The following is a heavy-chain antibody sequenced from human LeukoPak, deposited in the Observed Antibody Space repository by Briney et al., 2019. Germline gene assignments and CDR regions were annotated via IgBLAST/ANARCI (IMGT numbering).Heavy chain of an antibody. CDR2: IIPILGTA. V-gene: IGHV1-69*11. D-gene: IGHD2-2*01. J-gene: IGHJ6*03. CDR3: ARAIVVVPAAVYYYYYYMDV. Sequence: SVTVSCKASGGTFSSYAISWVRQAPGQGLEWMGRIIPILGTANYAQKFQGRVTITADESTSTAYMELSSLRSEDTAVYYCARAIVVVPAAVYYYYYYMDVWGKGTTVTVSS. CDR1: GGTFSSYA.